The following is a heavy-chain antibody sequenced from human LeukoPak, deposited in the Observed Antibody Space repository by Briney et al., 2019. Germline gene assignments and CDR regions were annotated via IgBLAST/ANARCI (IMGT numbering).Heavy chain of an antibody. D-gene: IGHD3-22*01. J-gene: IGHJ4*02. CDR3: ARSLGFYDSSGAYYFDY. CDR2: IRDKTHNYAT. V-gene: IGHV3-73*01. CDR1: GFTFSGSG. Sequence: GGSLRLSCAASGFTFSGSGLHWVRQASGKGLEWVGRIRDKTHNYATAYGASVKGRFTLSRDDSKNTAYLQLNSLKTDDTAVYYCARSLGFYDSSGAYYFDYWGRGTLVTVSS.